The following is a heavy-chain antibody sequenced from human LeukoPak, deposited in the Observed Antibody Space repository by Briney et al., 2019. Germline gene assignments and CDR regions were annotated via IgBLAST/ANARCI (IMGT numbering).Heavy chain of an antibody. CDR3: ARGRDRGSVLLLYYYYYMGV. CDR1: GDSVSSNSAA. J-gene: IGHJ6*03. V-gene: IGHV6-1*01. CDR2: TYYRSKWYN. D-gene: IGHD5/OR15-5a*01. Sequence: SQTLSLTCAISGDSVSSNSAAWNWIRQSPSRGLEWLGRTYYRSKWYNDYAVSVKSRITINPDTSKNQFSLQLNSVTPEDTAVYYCARGRDRGSVLLLYYYYYMGVWGKGTTVTVSS.